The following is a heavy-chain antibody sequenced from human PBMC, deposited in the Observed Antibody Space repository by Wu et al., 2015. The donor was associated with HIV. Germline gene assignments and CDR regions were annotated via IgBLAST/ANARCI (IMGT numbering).Heavy chain of an antibody. CDR1: GGSFSSLA. J-gene: IGHJ4*02. Sequence: QVQLLQSGAEVRKPGSSVKVSCKVSGGSFSSLAINWMRQAPGKGPEWMGKIIPILATPDYSQHFQGRVTITADESTGTAYVEVRSLTSQDTAIYYCARGKSGSFSNYYFDFWGQGMLVTVSS. CDR3: ARGKSGSFSNYYFDF. D-gene: IGHD1-26*01. CDR2: IIPILATP. V-gene: IGHV1-69*13.